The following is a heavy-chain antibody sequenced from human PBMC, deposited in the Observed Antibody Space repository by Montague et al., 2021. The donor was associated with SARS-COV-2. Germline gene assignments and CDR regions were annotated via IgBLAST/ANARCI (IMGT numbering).Heavy chain of an antibody. CDR1: GLPFSSYA. CDR2: ISGSGGST. CDR3: AKDRIVVVVAALFDP. J-gene: IGHJ5*02. D-gene: IGHD2-15*01. V-gene: IGHV3-23*01. Sequence: SRSLSFSASGLPFSSYAMSWVRQAPGKGLEWVSAISGSGGSTYYADSVKGRFTISRDNSKNTLYLQMNSLRAEDTAVYYCAKDRIVVVVAALFDPWGQGTLVTVSS.